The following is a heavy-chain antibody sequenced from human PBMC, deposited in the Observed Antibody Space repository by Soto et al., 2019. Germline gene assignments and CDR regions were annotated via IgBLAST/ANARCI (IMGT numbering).Heavy chain of an antibody. J-gene: IGHJ4*02. CDR2: IYYSGGT. D-gene: IGHD3-10*01. Sequence: SETLSLTCAVYGGSFSGYYWSWIRQPPGKGLEWIGYIYYSGGTNYNPSLKSRVTISVDTSKNQFSLKLSSVTAADTAVYYCARYYYHSGIHRYFDQWGQGTLVTVSS. V-gene: IGHV4-59*08. CDR1: GGSFSGYY. CDR3: ARYYYHSGIHRYFDQ.